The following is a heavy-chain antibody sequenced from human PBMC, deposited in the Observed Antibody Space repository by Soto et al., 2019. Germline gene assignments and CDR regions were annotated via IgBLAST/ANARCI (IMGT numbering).Heavy chain of an antibody. D-gene: IGHD6-6*01. J-gene: IGHJ4*02. Sequence: QVQLVQSGAEVKKPGSSVKVSCKASGGTFSSYAISWVRQAPGQGLEWMGGIIPIFGTANYAQKFQGRVTITADKSTSTAYMELSSLRSEDTAVYYCARNGREYSSSGTARGLDYWGQGTLVTVSS. CDR3: ARNGREYSSSGTARGLDY. V-gene: IGHV1-69*06. CDR1: GGTFSSYA. CDR2: IIPIFGTA.